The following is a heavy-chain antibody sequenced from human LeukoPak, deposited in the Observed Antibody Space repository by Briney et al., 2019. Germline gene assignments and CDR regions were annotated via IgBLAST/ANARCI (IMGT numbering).Heavy chain of an antibody. Sequence: GASVKVSCKASGYIFSGYYIHWVRQAPGQGLEWMGWINPNNGDTNYAQKFQGRVTMTRDTSISTAYMELSRLRSDDTAVYYCAREEAVAGTRAFDYWGQGTLVTVSS. J-gene: IGHJ4*02. V-gene: IGHV1-2*02. CDR3: AREEAVAGTRAFDY. D-gene: IGHD6-19*01. CDR1: GYIFSGYY. CDR2: INPNNGDT.